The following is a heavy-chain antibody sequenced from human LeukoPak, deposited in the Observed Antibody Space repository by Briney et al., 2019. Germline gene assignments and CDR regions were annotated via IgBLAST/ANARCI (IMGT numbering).Heavy chain of an antibody. D-gene: IGHD6-6*01. Sequence: SETLSLTCAVYGGSFSGYYWSWIRQPPGEGLEWIGEINHSGSTNYNPSLKSRGTITVSTTKNQFSLKLSSITAAEKAVYYCARAGGIAAGRGYFDYWGQGTLVTVSS. CDR2: INHSGST. J-gene: IGHJ4*02. CDR3: ARAGGIAAGRGYFDY. V-gene: IGHV4-34*01. CDR1: GGSFSGYY.